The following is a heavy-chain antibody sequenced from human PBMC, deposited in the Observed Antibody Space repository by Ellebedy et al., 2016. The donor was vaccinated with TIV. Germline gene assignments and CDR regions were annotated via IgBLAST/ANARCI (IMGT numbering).Heavy chain of an antibody. D-gene: IGHD3-10*01. CDR1: VYTFTSSD. J-gene: IGHJ4*02. CDR3: AKDLNYGSGRGPPGD. Sequence: AASVKVSCQASVYTFTSSDINWVRQATGQGLEWMGWMNPNSGNTGYAQKFQGRVTITRNTSISTAYMELSSLRSEDTAVYYCAKDLNYGSGRGPPGDWGQGTLVIVSS. V-gene: IGHV1-8*03. CDR2: MNPNSGNT.